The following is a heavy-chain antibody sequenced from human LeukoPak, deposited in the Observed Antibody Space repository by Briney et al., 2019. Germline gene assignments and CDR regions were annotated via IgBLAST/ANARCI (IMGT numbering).Heavy chain of an antibody. Sequence: ASVKVSCKASGYTFTDYYMHWVRQAPGQGLEWMGWINPNSGGTNYAQKFQGRVTMTRDTSISTAYMELSRLRSDDTAVYYCARVLMVRGVRYYYYYMDVWGKGTTVTVSS. CDR3: ARVLMVRGVRYYYYYMDV. V-gene: IGHV1-2*02. CDR2: INPNSGGT. D-gene: IGHD3-10*01. CDR1: GYTFTDYY. J-gene: IGHJ6*03.